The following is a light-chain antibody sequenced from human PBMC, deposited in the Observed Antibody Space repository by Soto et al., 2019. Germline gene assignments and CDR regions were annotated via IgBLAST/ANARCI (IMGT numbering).Light chain of an antibody. CDR2: GNT. Sequence: QSVLTQPPSVSGAPGQRVTISCTGSSSNIGAGYDVHWYQQLPGTAPKLLVHGNTDRPSGVPDRFSGSKSGTSASLAITGLQAEDEADYYYQSYDSSLSGWLFGGGTQLTVL. V-gene: IGLV1-40*01. J-gene: IGLJ2*01. CDR1: SSNIGAGYD. CDR3: QSYDSSLSGWL.